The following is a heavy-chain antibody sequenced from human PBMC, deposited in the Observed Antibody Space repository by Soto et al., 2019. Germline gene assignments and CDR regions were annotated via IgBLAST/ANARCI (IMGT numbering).Heavy chain of an antibody. D-gene: IGHD3-10*01. CDR2: ISGSSGFR. J-gene: IGHJ5*02. V-gene: IGHV3-11*05. Sequence: QVQLVESGGGLVKPGGSLRLSCAASGFTFSDYYMSWIRQAPGKGVEWVSYISGSSGFRNYAVSVKGRFTISRYNSKNSLYLQMNGLRVEDTAVYYCARDDGDYYGSGGEGWFALWGQGALVTVSS. CDR3: ARDDGDYYGSGGEGWFAL. CDR1: GFTFSDYY.